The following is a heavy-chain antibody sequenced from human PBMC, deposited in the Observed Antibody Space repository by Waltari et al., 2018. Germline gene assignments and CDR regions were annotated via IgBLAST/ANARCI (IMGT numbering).Heavy chain of an antibody. CDR3: ARLAPRTYRSPVPGRHYYYGMDV. CDR2: ISDDETSI. D-gene: IGHD3-10*01. V-gene: IGHV3-74*01. J-gene: IGHJ6*02. Sequence: EEQLLESGGGLVQPGDSLRLSCAGSGFRFSTHWLNWFLQPPGKGLVWVARISDDETSISYADSVKGRFTISRDNAKNTVYLQMKRLRVEDTAVYYCARLAPRTYRSPVPGRHYYYGMDVWGQGTTVTVSS. CDR1: GFRFSTHW.